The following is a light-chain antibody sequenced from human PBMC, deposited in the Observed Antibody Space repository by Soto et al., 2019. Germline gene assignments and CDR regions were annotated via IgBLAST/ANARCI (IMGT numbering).Light chain of an antibody. Sequence: QAASVSGSPGQSITISCTGTSSDVGGYNYVSWYQQHPGKAPKLMIYEVSNRPSGVSNRFSGSKSGNTASLTISGLQAEDEADYYCSSYTSSSTRVVFGGGTKLTVL. V-gene: IGLV2-14*01. J-gene: IGLJ2*01. CDR1: SSDVGGYNY. CDR2: EVS. CDR3: SSYTSSSTRVV.